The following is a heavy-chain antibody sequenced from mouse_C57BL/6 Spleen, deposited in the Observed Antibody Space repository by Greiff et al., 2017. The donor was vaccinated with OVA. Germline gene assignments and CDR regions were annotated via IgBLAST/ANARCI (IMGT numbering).Heavy chain of an antibody. Sequence: VQLQQPGPELVKPGASVKIPCKASGYTFTDYNMDWVKQSHGQSLEWIGDINPNNGGTIYNQKFKGKATLTVDKSSSTAYMELRSLTSEDTAVYYCARWDDVVRYLFAYWGQGTLVTVSA. CDR2: INPNNGGT. CDR1: GYTFTDYN. CDR3: ARWDDVVRYLFAY. V-gene: IGHV1-18*01. J-gene: IGHJ3*01. D-gene: IGHD2-12*01.